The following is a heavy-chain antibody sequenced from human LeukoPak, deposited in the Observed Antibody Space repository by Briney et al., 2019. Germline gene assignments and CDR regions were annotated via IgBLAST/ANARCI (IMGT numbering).Heavy chain of an antibody. J-gene: IGHJ6*03. CDR2: TYYRSKWYN. D-gene: IGHD1-26*01. CDR3: ARGIVGATFNYYYYYMDV. CDR1: GDSVSSNSAA. V-gene: IGHV6-1*01. Sequence: SQTLSLTCAISGDSVSSNSAAWNWIRQSPSRGLEWLGRTYYRSKWYNDYAVSVKSRITINPDTSKNQFSLKLSSVTAADTAVYYCARGIVGATFNYYYYYMDVWGKGTTVTISS.